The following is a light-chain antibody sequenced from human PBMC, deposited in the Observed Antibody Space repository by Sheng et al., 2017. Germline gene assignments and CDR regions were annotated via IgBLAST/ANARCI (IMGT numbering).Light chain of an antibody. Sequence: EIVLTQSPGTLSLSPGERATLSCRAGQSVSSSYLAWYQQKPDQAPRLVISDASDRATGIPARFSGRGSGTDFTLTINSLEPEDSAVYFCHQRDKWPPTFGGGTERWRS. CDR2: DAS. V-gene: IGKV3D-20*02. CDR3: HQRDKWPPT. J-gene: IGKJ4*02. CDR1: QSVSSSY.